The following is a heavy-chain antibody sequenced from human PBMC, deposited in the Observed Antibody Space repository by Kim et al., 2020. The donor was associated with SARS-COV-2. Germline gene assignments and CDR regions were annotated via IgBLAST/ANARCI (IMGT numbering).Heavy chain of an antibody. J-gene: IGHJ6*02. CDR1: GFTFSGAG. Sequence: GGSLRLSCVASGFTFSGAGLHCVRQASGKGLEWVGRIRSKVNNYATAYPASVKGRFTISRDDSKNMAYLQISGLKTEDTAVYYCTREGDYYGMDVWGQGTTVTVSS. V-gene: IGHV3-73*01. CDR2: IRSKVNNYAT. CDR3: TREGDYYGMDV.